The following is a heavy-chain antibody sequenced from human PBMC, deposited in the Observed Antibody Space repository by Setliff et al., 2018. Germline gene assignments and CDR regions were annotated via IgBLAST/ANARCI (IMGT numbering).Heavy chain of an antibody. CDR1: DFAFSNSA. D-gene: IGHD2-21*01. CDR2: ITDSGSKI. Sequence: GESLKISCVGSDFAFSNSAMSWVRQAPGKGLEWVSTITDSGSKILYVDSVKGRFTISRDNSKNSLYLQMDSLRPEDTAVYYCAKDRLFPRYWGLGTLVTVSS. J-gene: IGHJ4*02. CDR3: AKDRLFPRY. V-gene: IGHV3-23*01.